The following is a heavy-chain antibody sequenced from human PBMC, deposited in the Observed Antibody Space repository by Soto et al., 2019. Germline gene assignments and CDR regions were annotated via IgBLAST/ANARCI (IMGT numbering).Heavy chain of an antibody. CDR3: AKPSHPGDYAGSFDS. D-gene: IGHD4-17*01. V-gene: IGHV3-23*01. Sequence: QPGGSLRLSCAASGFIFNNYAINWVRQVPGKGLEWVSGISGRGGNTFYADSMKGRFTISRDNSKNTVYLQMTNLRVEDTAIYYCAKPSHPGDYAGSFDSWGQGTLVTVSS. CDR1: GFIFNNYA. CDR2: ISGRGGNT. J-gene: IGHJ4*02.